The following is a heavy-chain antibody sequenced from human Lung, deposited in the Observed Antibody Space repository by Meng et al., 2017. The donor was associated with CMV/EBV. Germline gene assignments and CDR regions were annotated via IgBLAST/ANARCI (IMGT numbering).Heavy chain of an antibody. J-gene: IGHJ5*01. CDR2: IHSDGTP. D-gene: IGHD1-14*01. CDR3: ARVPRKRNPFTLIQFFDS. CDR1: GFSVSNNY. V-gene: IGHV3-53*01. Sequence: GGSLRLSCAVSGFSVSNNYMTGVRQAPGKGLQWVAVIHSDGTPNYAASVKGRFSISRDNSRNTLWLQMNSLRVEDTAVYYCARVPRKRNPFTLIQFFDSWSRGSVVIVSS.